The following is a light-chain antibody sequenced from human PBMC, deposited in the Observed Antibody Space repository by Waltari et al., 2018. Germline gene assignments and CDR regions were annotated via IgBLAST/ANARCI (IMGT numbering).Light chain of an antibody. J-gene: IGLJ1*01. Sequence: SYVVTQPPSVSVAPGKTASITCGGNNIGSKSVHWSQQTPGQAPVLVIYGDRDRPSGIPERFSGSNSENTATLTTSRGDGGDEADYYCQVWDSSSDHNYVFGTATKVTVL. CDR3: QVWDSSSDHNYV. CDR1: NIGSKS. V-gene: IGLV3-21*04. CDR2: GDR.